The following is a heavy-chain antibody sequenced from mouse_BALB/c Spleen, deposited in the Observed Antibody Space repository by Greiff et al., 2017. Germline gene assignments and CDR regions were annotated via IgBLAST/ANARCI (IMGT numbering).Heavy chain of an antibody. Sequence: VQLKESGPGLVQPSQSLSITCTVSGFSLTSYGVHWVRQSPGKGLEWLGVIWSGGSTDYNAAFISRLSISKDNSKSQVFFKMNSLQANDTAIYYCARPYYGSRPWFAYWGQGTLVTVSA. J-gene: IGHJ3*01. V-gene: IGHV2-2*02. D-gene: IGHD1-1*01. CDR3: ARPYYGSRPWFAY. CDR1: GFSLTSYG. CDR2: IWSGGST.